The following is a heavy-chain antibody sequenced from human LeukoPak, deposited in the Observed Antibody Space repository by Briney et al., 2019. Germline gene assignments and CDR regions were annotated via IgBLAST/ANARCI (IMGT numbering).Heavy chain of an antibody. Sequence: GGSLRLSCAASGFTFSSYAMSWVRQAPGKELEWVSAISGSGGSTYYADSVKGRFTISRDNSKNTLYLQVNSLRAEDTAVYYCAKTRAVAGTEGFDYWGQGTLVTVSS. CDR3: AKTRAVAGTEGFDY. CDR1: GFTFSSYA. J-gene: IGHJ4*02. CDR2: ISGSGGST. D-gene: IGHD6-19*01. V-gene: IGHV3-23*01.